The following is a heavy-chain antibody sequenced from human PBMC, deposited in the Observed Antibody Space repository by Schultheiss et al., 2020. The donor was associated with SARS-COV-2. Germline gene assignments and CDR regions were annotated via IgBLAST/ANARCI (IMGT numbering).Heavy chain of an antibody. Sequence: GGSLRLSCAASGFTFSSYEMNWVRQAPGKGLEWVAVIWYDGSNKYYADSVKGRFTISRDNSKNTLYLQMNSLRAEDTAVYYCARDKPISGTKHKGRNAFDIWGQGTMVTVSS. V-gene: IGHV3-33*08. CDR1: GFTFSSYE. D-gene: IGHD1-26*01. J-gene: IGHJ3*02. CDR3: ARDKPISGTKHKGRNAFDI. CDR2: IWYDGSNK.